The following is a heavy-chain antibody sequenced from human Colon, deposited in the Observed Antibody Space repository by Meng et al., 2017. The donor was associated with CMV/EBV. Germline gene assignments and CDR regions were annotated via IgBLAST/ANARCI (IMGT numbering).Heavy chain of an antibody. J-gene: IGHJ4*02. Sequence: FSFPYFGLRWLRPAPWLGLISFSAITSNSAPTGYPDSVSVHFSISRVNTKSSLYLPMNSLRAEDSALYCCARLTTRYSSGNYFDYWGQGTLVTVSS. V-gene: IGHV3-20*03. CDR1: FSFPYFG. D-gene: IGHD2-15*01. CDR2: ITSNSAPT. CDR3: ARLTTRYSSGNYFDY.